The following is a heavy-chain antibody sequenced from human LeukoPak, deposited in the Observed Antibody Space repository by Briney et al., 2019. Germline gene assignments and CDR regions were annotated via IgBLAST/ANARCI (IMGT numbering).Heavy chain of an antibody. J-gene: IGHJ3*02. CDR1: GDSISSSNW. D-gene: IGHD1-1*01. Sequence: KPSGTLSLTCAVSGDSISSSNWWSWVRQPPGKGLEWIGEIFHSGSTNYNPSLKSRVTISLDKSKNQFSLKLSSVTAADTAVYYCARGGLNWNPGEIAFDIWGQGTTVTVSS. CDR2: IFHSGST. V-gene: IGHV4-4*02. CDR3: ARGGLNWNPGEIAFDI.